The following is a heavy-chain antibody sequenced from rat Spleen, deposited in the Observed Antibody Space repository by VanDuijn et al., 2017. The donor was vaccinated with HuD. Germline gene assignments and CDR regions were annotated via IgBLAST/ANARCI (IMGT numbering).Heavy chain of an antibody. Sequence: EVQLVESGGGLVQPGRSLRLSCAASGFTFSDYYMAWVCQAPKTGLEWVADISTGGISTYYRYAVKGRFTISRDNAKITLYLQMNSLRSEDTATYYCARITYIGLDYWGQGVMVTVSS. D-gene: IGHD1-9*01. CDR2: ISTGGIST. J-gene: IGHJ2*01. CDR3: ARITYIGLDY. CDR1: GFTFSDYY. V-gene: IGHV5-27*01.